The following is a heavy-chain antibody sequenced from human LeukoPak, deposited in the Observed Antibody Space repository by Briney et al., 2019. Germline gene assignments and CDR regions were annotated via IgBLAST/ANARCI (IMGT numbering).Heavy chain of an antibody. Sequence: ASVKVSCKASGYTFTSYGISWVRQAPGQGLEWMGWISAYNGNTNYAQKLQGRVTMTTDTSTSTAYMELSSLRSEDTAVYYCARSDYGEGTIYYYYYYMDVWGKGTTVTISS. CDR2: ISAYNGNT. J-gene: IGHJ6*03. V-gene: IGHV1-18*01. D-gene: IGHD4-17*01. CDR3: ARSDYGEGTIYYYYYYMDV. CDR1: GYTFTSYG.